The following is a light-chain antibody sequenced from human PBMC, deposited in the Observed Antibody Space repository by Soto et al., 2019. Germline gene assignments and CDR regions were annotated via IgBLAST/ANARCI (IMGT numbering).Light chain of an antibody. V-gene: IGKV1-39*01. CDR3: QQTYSSPQT. CDR1: QPISIY. Sequence: DIQMTQSPSSLSASVGDRVTITCRASQPISIYLNWYQQKPGKAPKLLIYAVSNLQSGVPSRFSGSGSGTDFTLAISSLQPADFATYFCQQTYSSPQTFGQGTKLEIK. J-gene: IGKJ2*01. CDR2: AVS.